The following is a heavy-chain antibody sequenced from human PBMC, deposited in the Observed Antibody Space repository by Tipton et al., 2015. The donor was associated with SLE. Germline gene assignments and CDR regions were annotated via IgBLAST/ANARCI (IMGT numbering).Heavy chain of an antibody. CDR3: ARVAPSEVFDY. J-gene: IGHJ4*02. D-gene: IGHD2-15*01. Sequence: TLSLTCGVYGESFLGYFWTWIRQPPGKGLEWIGESIHSGTTNYNPSLKSRVSISVDTSKNQFSLKLSSVTAADTAVYYCARVAPSEVFDYWGQGILVTVSS. CDR1: GESFLGYF. CDR2: SIHSGTT. V-gene: IGHV4-34*12.